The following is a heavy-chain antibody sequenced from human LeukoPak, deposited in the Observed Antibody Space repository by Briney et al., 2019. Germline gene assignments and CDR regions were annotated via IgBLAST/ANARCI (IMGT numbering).Heavy chain of an antibody. V-gene: IGHV3-48*04. CDR3: AREPPITMVRGVGGDWFDP. CDR2: ISSSSGTI. Sequence: PGGSLRLPCAASGFTFSSYSMNWVRQAPGKGLEWVSYISSSSGTIYYADSVKGRFTISRDNAKNSLYLQMNSLRAEDTAVYYCAREPPITMVRGVGGDWFDPWGQGTLVTVSS. J-gene: IGHJ5*02. CDR1: GFTFSSYS. D-gene: IGHD3-10*01.